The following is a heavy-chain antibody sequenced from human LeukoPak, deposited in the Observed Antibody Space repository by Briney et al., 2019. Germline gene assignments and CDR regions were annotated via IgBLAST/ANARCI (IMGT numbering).Heavy chain of an antibody. Sequence: SETLSLTCTVSGDSINNYYWTWLRQPPGEGLEWIGYIFYNGNTNYNPSLKSRVTISIDMSKNQFSLKVTSMTAADTAVYYCVRQYSSRGWFDPWGQGTLVTVSS. D-gene: IGHD3-22*01. V-gene: IGHV4-59*01. CDR2: IFYNGNT. J-gene: IGHJ5*02. CDR3: VRQYSSRGWFDP. CDR1: GDSINNYY.